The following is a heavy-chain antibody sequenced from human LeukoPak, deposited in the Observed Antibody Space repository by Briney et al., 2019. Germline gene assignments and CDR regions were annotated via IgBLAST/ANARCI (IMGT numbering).Heavy chain of an antibody. CDR1: GFTFSSHS. D-gene: IGHD3-3*01. CDR2: ISSSSAR. Sequence: GGSLRLSCAASGFTFSSHSINWVRQAPGKGLEWVSYISSSSARYYADSVKGRFTISRDDAGNSLYLQMSSLRAEDTAVYYCARMSGSRLPGYWGQGALVTVSS. J-gene: IGHJ4*02. V-gene: IGHV3-48*01. CDR3: ARMSGSRLPGY.